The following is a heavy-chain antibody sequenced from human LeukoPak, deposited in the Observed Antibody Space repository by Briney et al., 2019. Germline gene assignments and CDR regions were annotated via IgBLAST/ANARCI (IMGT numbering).Heavy chain of an antibody. V-gene: IGHV1-18*01. D-gene: IGHD3-22*01. CDR1: GYTFTSYG. J-gene: IGHJ4*02. CDR3: ARPYYDSSAPPYDY. CDR2: ISAYNGNT. Sequence: GASVKVSCKASGYTFTSYGISWVRQAPGQGPEGMGWISAYNGNTNYAQKLQGRVTMTTDTSTSTAYMELRSLRSDDTAVYYCARPYYDSSAPPYDYWGQGTLVTVSS.